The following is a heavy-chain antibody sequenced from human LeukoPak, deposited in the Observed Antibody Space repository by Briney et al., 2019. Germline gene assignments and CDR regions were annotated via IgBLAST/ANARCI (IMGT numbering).Heavy chain of an antibody. CDR2: ISISGGNT. J-gene: IGHJ4*02. CDR3: AKESGYDFG. Sequence: GGSLRLSCAASGFTFSSYAMTWVRQAPGKGLEWVSSISISGGNTYYADSLRGRFIISRDNSKNTLFLQMNSLRAEDTAVYYCAKESGYDFGGGQGTPVTVSS. V-gene: IGHV3-23*01. CDR1: GFTFSSYA. D-gene: IGHD5-12*01.